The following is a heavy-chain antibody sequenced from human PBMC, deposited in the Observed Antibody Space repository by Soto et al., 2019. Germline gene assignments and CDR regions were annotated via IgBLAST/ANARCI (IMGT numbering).Heavy chain of an antibody. CDR2: IREDGSDQ. CDR1: EFTFSMYW. D-gene: IGHD3-9*01. Sequence: GGSLRLSCAASEFTFSMYWMTWVRQAPGKGLEWVANIREDGSDQYYVDSVKGRFTISRDNAKNSQTLQMNSLRAEDTAVYYCARDHYDIWSGYYRPHPYSYYGMHVRGQATTVTVSS. CDR3: ARDHYDIWSGYYRPHPYSYYGMHV. J-gene: IGHJ6*02. V-gene: IGHV3-7*03.